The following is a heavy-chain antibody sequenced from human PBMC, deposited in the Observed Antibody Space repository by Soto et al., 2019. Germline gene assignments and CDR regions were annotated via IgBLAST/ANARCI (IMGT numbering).Heavy chain of an antibody. CDR1: GFTFSSYS. D-gene: IGHD2-8*02. Sequence: PRGSLRLSCAASGFTFSSYSMNWVRQAPGKGLEWVSSISSSSSYIYYADSVKGRFTISRDNAKNSLYLQMNSLRAEDTAVYYCARRLLVSYYYYGMDVWGQGTTVTVSS. CDR3: ARRLLVSYYYYGMDV. V-gene: IGHV3-21*01. J-gene: IGHJ6*02. CDR2: ISSSSSYI.